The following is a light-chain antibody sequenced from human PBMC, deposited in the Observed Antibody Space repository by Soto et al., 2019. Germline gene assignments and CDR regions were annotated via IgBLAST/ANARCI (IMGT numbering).Light chain of an antibody. J-gene: IGKJ1*01. V-gene: IGKV1-5*01. CDR2: DAS. CDR1: QSISSW. Sequence: DLQMTQSPSTLSASVGDRVTITCRASQSISSWLAWYQQKPGKAPKRLIYDASSLESGVPSRFSGSGSGTKFSLTISSLQPDDFETYYCQQYNSDSGTVGQGTKVESK. CDR3: QQYNSDSGT.